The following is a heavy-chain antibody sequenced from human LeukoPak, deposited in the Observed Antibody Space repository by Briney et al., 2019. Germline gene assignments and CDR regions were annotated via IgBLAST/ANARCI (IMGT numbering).Heavy chain of an antibody. CDR2: IGTAGDT. V-gene: IGHV3-13*01. Sequence: PGGSLTLSCAASGFTFSDYDMHWVRQPTGKGLEWVAAIGTAGDTYYTGSVKGRFTISRENAKNSLYLQMNSLRAGDTAVYYCARVAKERVGGVYYFDYWGQGTLVTVSS. J-gene: IGHJ4*02. D-gene: IGHD1-1*01. CDR1: GFTFSDYD. CDR3: ARVAKERVGGVYYFDY.